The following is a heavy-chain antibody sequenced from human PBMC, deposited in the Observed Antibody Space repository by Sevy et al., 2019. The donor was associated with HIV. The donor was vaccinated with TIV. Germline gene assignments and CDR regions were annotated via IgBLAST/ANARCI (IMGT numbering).Heavy chain of an antibody. Sequence: GGSLRLSCAASGFTFSSYAMHWVRQAPGKGLEWVAVISYDGSNKYYADSVKGRFTISRDNSKNTLYLQMNSLRAEDTAVYYCARERDSGFGDYWGQGTLVTVSS. V-gene: IGHV3-30-3*01. CDR3: ARERDSGFGDY. CDR1: GFTFSSYA. J-gene: IGHJ4*02. CDR2: ISYDGSNK. D-gene: IGHD3-22*01.